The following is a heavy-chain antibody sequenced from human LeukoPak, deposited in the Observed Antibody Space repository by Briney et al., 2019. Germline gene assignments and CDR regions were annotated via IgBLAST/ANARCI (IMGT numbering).Heavy chain of an antibody. J-gene: IGHJ3*02. CDR1: GGSFSGYY. CDR3: ARDVSYYYDSSGYSDAFDI. CDR2: INHSGST. Sequence: PSETLSLTCAVYGGSFSGYYRSWIRQPPGKGLEWIGEINHSGSTNYNPSLKSRVTMSVDTSKNQFSLKLSSVTAADTAVYYCARDVSYYYDSSGYSDAFDIWGQGTMVTVSS. D-gene: IGHD3-22*01. V-gene: IGHV4-34*01.